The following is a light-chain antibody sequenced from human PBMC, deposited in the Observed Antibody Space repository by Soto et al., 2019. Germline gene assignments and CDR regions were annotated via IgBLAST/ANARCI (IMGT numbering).Light chain of an antibody. CDR2: DAT. Sequence: EIVLTQSPGTLSLSPGEKAALSCRASQTVSSAHLAWYQHKPGQAPRLVIHDATNRATGIPDRFSGSGSGKDFTLTISSLEPEDFAVYSCQKYASSPRTFGQGTKVESK. CDR3: QKYASSPRT. CDR1: QTVSSAH. J-gene: IGKJ1*01. V-gene: IGKV3-20*01.